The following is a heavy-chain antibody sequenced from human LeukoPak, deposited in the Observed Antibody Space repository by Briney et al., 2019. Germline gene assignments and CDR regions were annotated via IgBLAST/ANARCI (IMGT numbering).Heavy chain of an antibody. D-gene: IGHD2-15*01. CDR2: IYYSGST. J-gene: IGHJ6*03. CDR3: ARSVEGYCSGGSCYYYYYYMDV. CDR1: GGPISSYY. Sequence: ASETLSLTCTVSGGPISSYYWSWIRQPPGKGLEWIGYIYYSGSTNYNPSLKSRVTISVDTSKNQFSLKLSSVTAADTAVYYCARSVEGYCSGGSCYYYYYYMDVWGKGTTVTVSS. V-gene: IGHV4-59*01.